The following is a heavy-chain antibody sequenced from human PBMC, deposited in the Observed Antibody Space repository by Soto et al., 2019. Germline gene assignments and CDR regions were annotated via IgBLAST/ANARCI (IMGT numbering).Heavy chain of an antibody. V-gene: IGHV3-74*01. CDR2: MNSDGSTT. D-gene: IGHD1-7*01. Sequence: EVQLVESGGGLVQPGGSLRLSCAVSGFTFANHWMHWVRQAPGKGLEWVSRMNSDGSTTDYADSVKGRFTVSRDNAKNTLYLQMNSLRAEDSAVYYCATAELDYWGPGTLVTVSS. CDR3: ATAELDY. J-gene: IGHJ4*02. CDR1: GFTFANHW.